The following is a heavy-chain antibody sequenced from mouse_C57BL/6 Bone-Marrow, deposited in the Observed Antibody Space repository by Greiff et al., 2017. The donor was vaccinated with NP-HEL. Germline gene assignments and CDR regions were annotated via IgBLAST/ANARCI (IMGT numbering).Heavy chain of an antibody. D-gene: IGHD1-1*01. CDR2: ISSGGSYT. J-gene: IGHJ1*03. CDR1: GFTFSSYG. V-gene: IGHV5-6*02. CDR3: AGRVVTTVVAAWCFEV. Sequence: EVKLVESGGDLVKPGGSLKLSCAASGFTFSSYGMSWVRQTPDKRLEWVATISSGGSYTYYPDSVKGRFTISRDNAKNTLYVQKSSLKSENTAMNYCAGRVVTTVVAAWCFEVWGTGTTVTVAS.